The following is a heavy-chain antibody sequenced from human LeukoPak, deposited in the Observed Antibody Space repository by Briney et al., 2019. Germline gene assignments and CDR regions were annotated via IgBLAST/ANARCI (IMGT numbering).Heavy chain of an antibody. J-gene: IGHJ4*02. CDR2: IYPAGSDT. V-gene: IGHV5-51*01. CDR1: GYSFATYW. D-gene: IGHD1-1*01. Sequence: GESLKISCEGSGYSFATYWIVWVRQMPGKGLEWMGSIYPAGSDTRYSPSFQGQVTISADRSIRTAYLQWSSLKASDTAIYYCARTTGTIIAPFDYWGQGTLVTVSS. CDR3: ARTTGTIIAPFDY.